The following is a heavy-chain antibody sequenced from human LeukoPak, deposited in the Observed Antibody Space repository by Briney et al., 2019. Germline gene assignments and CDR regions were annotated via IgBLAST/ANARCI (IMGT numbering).Heavy chain of an antibody. D-gene: IGHD1-26*01. CDR2: IYYSGST. V-gene: IGHV4-39*07. CDR3: ARGTGAARFDP. CDR1: GGSISSSSYY. Sequence: SETLSLTCTVSGGSISSSSYYWGWIRQPPGKGLEWIGSIYYSGSTYYNPSLKSRVTISVDTSKNQFSLKLSSVTAADTAVYYCARGTGAARFDPWGQGTLVTVSS. J-gene: IGHJ5*02.